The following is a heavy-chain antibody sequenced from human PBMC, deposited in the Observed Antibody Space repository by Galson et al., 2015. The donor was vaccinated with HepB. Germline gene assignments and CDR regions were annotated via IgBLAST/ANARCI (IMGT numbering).Heavy chain of an antibody. J-gene: IGHJ4*02. D-gene: IGHD5-12*01. CDR1: GFTFSSYS. CDR3: ARASHSGYDSGSW. Sequence: SLRLSCAASGFTFSSYSMNWVRQAPGKGLEWVSSISSSSSYIYYADSVKGRFTISRDNAKNSLYLQMNSLRAEDTAVYYCARASHSGYDSGSWWGQGTLVTVSS. CDR2: ISSSSSYI. V-gene: IGHV3-21*01.